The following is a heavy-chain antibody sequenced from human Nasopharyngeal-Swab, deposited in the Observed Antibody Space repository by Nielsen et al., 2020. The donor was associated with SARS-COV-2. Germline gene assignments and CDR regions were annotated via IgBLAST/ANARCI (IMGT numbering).Heavy chain of an antibody. D-gene: IGHD3-9*01. Sequence: GGSPRLSCAASGFTFTSYAMNWVRQAPGKGLEWLSAVNGNGADTYYADSVKGRFTISKDNSKNTLYLHMNSLRAEDTAVYYCAKDLTGYYVPLDQWGQGVLVTVSS. CDR2: VNGNGADT. CDR1: GFTFTSYA. J-gene: IGHJ4*02. CDR3: AKDLTGYYVPLDQ. V-gene: IGHV3-23*01.